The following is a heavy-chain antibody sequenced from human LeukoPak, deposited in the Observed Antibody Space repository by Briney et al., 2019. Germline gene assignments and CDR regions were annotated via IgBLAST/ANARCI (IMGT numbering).Heavy chain of an antibody. Sequence: TSETLSLTCTVSGGSISSYYWSWIRQPPGKGLEWIGYIYYSGSTNYNPSLKSRVTISVDTSKNQFSLNLSSVTAADTAVYYCARWNGYTSGWTDSEPVKYFDYWGQGTLVTVSS. CDR3: ARWNGYTSGWTDSEPVKYFDY. J-gene: IGHJ4*02. V-gene: IGHV4-59*12. CDR2: IYYSGST. D-gene: IGHD6-19*01. CDR1: GGSISSYY.